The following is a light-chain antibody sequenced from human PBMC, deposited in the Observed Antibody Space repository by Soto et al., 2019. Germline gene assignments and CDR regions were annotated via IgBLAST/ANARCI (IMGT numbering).Light chain of an antibody. CDR1: SSDVGSYNL. CDR2: EDS. CDR3: CSYAGSSTPYV. J-gene: IGLJ1*01. V-gene: IGLV2-23*01. Sequence: QSALTQPASVSGSPGQSITISCTGTSSDVGSYNLVSWYQQHPGKAPKLLIYEDSKRPSGVPNRFSGSKSGTTASLAISGLQAEDEADYYCCSYAGSSTPYVFGTGTKLTVL.